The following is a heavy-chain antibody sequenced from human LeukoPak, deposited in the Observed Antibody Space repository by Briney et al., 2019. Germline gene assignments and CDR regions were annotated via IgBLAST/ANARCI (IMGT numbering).Heavy chain of an antibody. CDR3: AKDRRGSGRHHDAFDI. D-gene: IGHD3-10*01. CDR1: GFTFSTFW. J-gene: IGHJ3*02. CDR2: INSDGSST. V-gene: IGHV3-74*01. Sequence: GGSLRLSCAASGFTFSTFWMHWVRQVPGKGLVWVSRINSDGSSTNYADSVKGRFTISRDNSKNTLYLQMNSLRAEDTAVYYCAKDRRGSGRHHDAFDIWGRGTMVTVSS.